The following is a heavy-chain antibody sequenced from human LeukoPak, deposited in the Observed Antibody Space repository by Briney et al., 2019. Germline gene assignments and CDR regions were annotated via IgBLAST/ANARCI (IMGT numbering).Heavy chain of an antibody. V-gene: IGHV3-53*01. J-gene: IGHJ6*03. CDR1: GFTVSSNY. CDR3: ARDRRERGFREFHYYYYYMDV. D-gene: IGHD3-10*01. CDR2: IYSGGST. Sequence: GGSLRLYCAASGFTVSSNYMSWVRQAPGKGLEWVSVIYSGGSTYYADSVKGRFTISRDNSKNTLYLQMNNLRAEDTAVYYCARDRRERGFREFHYYYYYMDVWGKGTTVTVSS.